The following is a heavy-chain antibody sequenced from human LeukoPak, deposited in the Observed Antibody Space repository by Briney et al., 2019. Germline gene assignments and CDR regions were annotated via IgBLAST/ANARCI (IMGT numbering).Heavy chain of an antibody. Sequence: GGPLRLSCAASGFTFSSYAMSWVRQAPGKGLEWVSAISGSGGSTYYADSVKGRFTISRDNSKNTLYLQMNSLRAEDTAVYYCAKDSRTYCSGGSCYHDYWGQGTLVTVSS. CDR3: AKDSRTYCSGGSCYHDY. CDR1: GFTFSSYA. CDR2: ISGSGGST. V-gene: IGHV3-23*01. D-gene: IGHD2-15*01. J-gene: IGHJ4*02.